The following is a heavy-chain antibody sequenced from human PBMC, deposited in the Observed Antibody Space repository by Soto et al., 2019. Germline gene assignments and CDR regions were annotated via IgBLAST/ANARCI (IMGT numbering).Heavy chain of an antibody. Sequence: ASENVSCQASGYTLTSYDINWVRQATGQGLEWMGWMNPNSGNTGYAQKFQGRVTMTRNTSISTAYMELSSLRSEDTAVYYCARAKYRGYDTHFHYWGQGTLVTVSS. V-gene: IGHV1-8*01. CDR2: MNPNSGNT. CDR1: GYTLTSYD. CDR3: ARAKYRGYDTHFHY. J-gene: IGHJ4*02. D-gene: IGHD5-12*01.